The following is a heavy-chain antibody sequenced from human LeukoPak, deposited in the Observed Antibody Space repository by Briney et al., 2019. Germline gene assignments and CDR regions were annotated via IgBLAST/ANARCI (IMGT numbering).Heavy chain of an antibody. CDR3: ARDPTAAAGSFDY. Sequence: GGSPRLSCAASGFTFSSYSMNWVRQAPGKGLEWVSSISSSSSYIYYADSVKGRFTISRDNAKNSLYLQMNSLRAEDTAVYYCARDPTAAAGSFDYWGQGTLVTVSS. V-gene: IGHV3-21*01. CDR2: ISSSSSYI. J-gene: IGHJ4*02. CDR1: GFTFSSYS. D-gene: IGHD6-13*01.